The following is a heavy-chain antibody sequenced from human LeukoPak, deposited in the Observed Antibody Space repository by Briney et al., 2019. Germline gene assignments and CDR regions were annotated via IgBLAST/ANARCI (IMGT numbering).Heavy chain of an antibody. CDR2: ISDSSSYI. J-gene: IGHJ3*02. CDR1: GFTFSSYS. D-gene: IGHD6-19*01. CDR3: ARSVADGAFDI. V-gene: IGHV3-21*06. Sequence: GSLRLSCAASGFTFSSYSMNWVRQAPGKGLEWVSSISDSSSYIYYADSVKGRFTISRDNPKNSLYMQMNSLRAEDTAVYYCARSVADGAFDIWGQGTMVTVSS.